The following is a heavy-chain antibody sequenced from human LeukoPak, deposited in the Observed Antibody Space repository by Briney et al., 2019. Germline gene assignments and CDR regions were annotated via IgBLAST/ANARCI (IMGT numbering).Heavy chain of an antibody. CDR2: INPNSGGT. V-gene: IGHV1-2*02. Sequence: GASVKVSCKASGYTFTGYYMHWVRQAPGQGLEWMGWINPNSGGTNYAQKFQGRVTMTRDTSISTAYMELSRLRSDDTAVYYCARALRWVVVAATPDYWGQGTLVTVSS. J-gene: IGHJ4*02. CDR3: ARALRWVVVAATPDY. D-gene: IGHD2-15*01. CDR1: GYTFTGYY.